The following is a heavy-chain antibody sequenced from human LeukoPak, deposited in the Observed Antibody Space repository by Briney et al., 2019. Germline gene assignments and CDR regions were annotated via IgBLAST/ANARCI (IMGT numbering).Heavy chain of an antibody. CDR2: INPNSGGT. CDR3: ARVEGDSSGYYSSLVDY. V-gene: IGHV1-2*02. CDR1: GYTFTSYD. J-gene: IGHJ4*02. Sequence: ASVKVSCKASGYTFTSYDINWVRQATGQGLEWMGWINPNSGGTNYAQKFQGRVTMTRDTSISTAYMELSRLRSDDTAVYYCARVEGDSSGYYSSLVDYWGQGTLVTVSS. D-gene: IGHD3-22*01.